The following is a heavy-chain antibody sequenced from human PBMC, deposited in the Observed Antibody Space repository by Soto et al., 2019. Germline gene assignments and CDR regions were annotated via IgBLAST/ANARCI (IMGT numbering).Heavy chain of an antibody. V-gene: IGHV4-34*01. CDR1: GGSFSGYY. CDR3: ASKRDNFDY. Sequence: PSETLSLTCAVYGGSFSGYYWSWIRQPPGKGLEWIGEINHSGSTNYNPSLKSRVTISVDTSKNQFSLKLSSVTAADTAVYYCASKRDNFDYWGQGTLVTVSS. J-gene: IGHJ4*02. CDR2: INHSGST.